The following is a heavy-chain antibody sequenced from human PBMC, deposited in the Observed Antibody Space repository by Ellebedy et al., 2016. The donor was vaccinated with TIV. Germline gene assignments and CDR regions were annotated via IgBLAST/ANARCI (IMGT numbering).Heavy chain of an antibody. V-gene: IGHV4-59*01. D-gene: IGHD2-2*01. Sequence: MPSETLSLTCTVSGGSIRNYYCTWIRQPPGKGLEWIGHMYYSGSSNYNPSLKSRVTMSIDTPKNQFSLKMSSVTAADTAVYYCAASESADSDYWGPGTLVTVSS. CDR1: GGSIRNYY. J-gene: IGHJ4*02. CDR2: MYYSGSS. CDR3: AASESADSDY.